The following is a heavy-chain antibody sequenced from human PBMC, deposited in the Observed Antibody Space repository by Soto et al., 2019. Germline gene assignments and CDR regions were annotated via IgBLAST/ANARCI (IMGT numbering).Heavy chain of an antibody. Sequence: SESLCLHCAVYRVPFSGYYCSGIRHPPGKGLEWIGEINRSGSTNYNPSLKSRVTISVDTSKNQFSLKLSSVTAADTAVYYCARGGVNYGGNPPDAFDIWGQGTMVS. V-gene: IGHV4-34*01. CDR2: INRSGST. D-gene: IGHD4-17*01. J-gene: IGHJ3*02. CDR1: RVPFSGYY. CDR3: ARGGVNYGGNPPDAFDI.